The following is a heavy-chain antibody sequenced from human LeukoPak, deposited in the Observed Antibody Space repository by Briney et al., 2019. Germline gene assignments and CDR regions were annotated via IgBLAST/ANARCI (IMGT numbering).Heavy chain of an antibody. J-gene: IGHJ4*02. CDR2: ISSSGSTK. D-gene: IGHD2-2*01. V-gene: IGHV3-48*04. CDR3: ARRVVVPAAPYYFDY. CDR1: GITFSSYS. Sequence: PGGSLRLSCGASGITFSSYSMNWVRQAPGKGLEWVSYISSSGSTKYYADSVKGRFTISRDNAKNTLYLQMNSLRAEDTAVYYCARRVVVPAAPYYFDYWGQGTLVTVSS.